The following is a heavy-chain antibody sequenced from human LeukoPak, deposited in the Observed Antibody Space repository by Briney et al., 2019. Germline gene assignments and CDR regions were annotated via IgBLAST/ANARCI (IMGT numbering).Heavy chain of an antibody. CDR2: ISHDEKNK. CDR3: ATTFRGVIITRLDY. J-gene: IGHJ4*02. Sequence: GGSLRLSCAASGFPFSGYAMHWVRRTPGKGLEWAAVISHDEKNKFYAESVKGRFTISRDNSKNTLFLEMNSLRPEDTAFYYCATTFRGVIITRLDYWGQGTLVTVSS. V-gene: IGHV3-30*04. D-gene: IGHD3-10*01. CDR1: GFPFSGYA.